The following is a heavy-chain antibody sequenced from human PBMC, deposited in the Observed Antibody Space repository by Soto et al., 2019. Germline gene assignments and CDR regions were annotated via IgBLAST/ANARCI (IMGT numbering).Heavy chain of an antibody. CDR1: GFTFDDYA. J-gene: IGHJ6*02. D-gene: IGHD6-13*01. CDR3: AKDIEQYDYHGMDV. Sequence: EVQLVESGGGLVQSGRSLRLSCAASGFTFDDYAMHWVRQAPGKGLEWVSGISWNSGNIGYADSVKGRFTISRDNAKNSLYLQMNSLRAEDTALYYCAKDIEQYDYHGMDVWGQGTTVTVSS. V-gene: IGHV3-9*01. CDR2: ISWNSGNI.